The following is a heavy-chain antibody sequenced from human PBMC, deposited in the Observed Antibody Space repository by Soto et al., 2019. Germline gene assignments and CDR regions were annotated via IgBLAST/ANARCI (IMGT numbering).Heavy chain of an antibody. CDR1: GASVSSTYW. Sequence: SETLSLTCAVSGASVSSTYWWSWVRQPPGKGPEWIGEINHRGSANYNPSLKSRVTMSLDISKSQFSLRLTSVTAADTAVYFCARYNAASGTYYFDDWGRGALVTVSS. V-gene: IGHV4-4*02. D-gene: IGHD6-13*01. CDR2: INHRGSA. J-gene: IGHJ4*02. CDR3: ARYNAASGTYYFDD.